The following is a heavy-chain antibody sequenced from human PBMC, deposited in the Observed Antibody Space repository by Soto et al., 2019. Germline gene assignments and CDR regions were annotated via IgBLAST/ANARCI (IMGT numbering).Heavy chain of an antibody. V-gene: IGHV3-30*18. Sequence: QVQLVESGGGVVQPGRSLRLSCAASGFTFSSYGMHWVRQSPGKGLVGAAVISYDGSNKYYADFVKGRFTISRDNSKNTLYLQMNSLRAEDTGVYYCANPSRHHRECSSSYYFDYLGQATLVTVSS. CDR1: GFTFSSYG. D-gene: IGHD6-6*01. CDR2: ISYDGSNK. CDR3: ANPSRHHRECSSSYYFDY. J-gene: IGHJ4*02.